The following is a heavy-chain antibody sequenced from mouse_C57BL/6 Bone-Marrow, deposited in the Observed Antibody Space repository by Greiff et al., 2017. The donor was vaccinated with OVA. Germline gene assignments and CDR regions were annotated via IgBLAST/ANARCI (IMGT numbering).Heavy chain of an antibody. V-gene: IGHV3-6*01. CDR2: ISYDGSN. J-gene: IGHJ3*01. Sequence: DVKLQESGPGLVKPSQSLSLTCSVTGYSITSGYYWNWIRQFPGNKLEWMGYISYDGSNNYNPSLKNRISITRDTSKNQFFLKLNSVTTEDTATYYCARRGYYGSSPWFAYWGQGTLVTVSA. CDR3: ARRGYYGSSPWFAY. CDR1: GYSITSGYY. D-gene: IGHD1-1*01.